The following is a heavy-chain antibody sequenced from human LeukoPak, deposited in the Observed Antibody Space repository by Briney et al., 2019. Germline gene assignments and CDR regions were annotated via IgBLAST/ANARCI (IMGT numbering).Heavy chain of an antibody. Sequence: PSETLSLTCTVSSGSISSGDYYWSWIRQSPGKGLEWIGYIYHSGSTYYNPSLKSRVTISVDTSKIQFSLELNSVTAADTAVYYCARGSDYRKSFDYWGQGTLVTVSS. J-gene: IGHJ4*02. D-gene: IGHD4-11*01. CDR2: IYHSGST. CDR3: ARGSDYRKSFDY. V-gene: IGHV4-30-4*01. CDR1: SGSISSGDYY.